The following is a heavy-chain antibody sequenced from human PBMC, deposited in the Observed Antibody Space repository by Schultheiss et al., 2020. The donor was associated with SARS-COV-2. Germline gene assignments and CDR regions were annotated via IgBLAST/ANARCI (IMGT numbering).Heavy chain of an antibody. CDR3: AKTIVSGRYFDY. Sequence: GGSLRLSCAASGFTFSSYAMSWVRQAPGKGLEWVSGISWNSGSIGYADSVKGRFTISRDNAKNSLYLQMNSLRAEDTALYYCAKTIVSGRYFDYWGQGTLVTVSS. J-gene: IGHJ4*02. CDR1: GFTFSSYA. D-gene: IGHD1-26*01. V-gene: IGHV3-9*01. CDR2: ISWNSGSI.